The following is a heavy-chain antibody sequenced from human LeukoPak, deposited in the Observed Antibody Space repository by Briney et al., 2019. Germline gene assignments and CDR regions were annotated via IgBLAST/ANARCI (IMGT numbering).Heavy chain of an antibody. CDR3: ARFSYGDVFDS. J-gene: IGHJ4*02. CDR2: IYHSGST. V-gene: IGHV4-30-2*01. D-gene: IGHD4-17*01. CDR1: GGSISSGGYS. Sequence: PSQTLSLTCAVSGGSISSGGYSWSWIRQPPGKGLEWIGYIYHSGSTYYNPSLKSRVTISVDRSKNQFSLKLSSVTAADTAVYYCARFSYGDVFDSWGQGTLVTVSS.